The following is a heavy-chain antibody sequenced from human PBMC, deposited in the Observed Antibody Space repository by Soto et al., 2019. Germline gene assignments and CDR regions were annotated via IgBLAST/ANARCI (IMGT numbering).Heavy chain of an antibody. CDR1: GGSISSGGYY. CDR3: ARAVAGTMDYYYYGMDV. Sequence: SETLSLTCTVSGGSISSGGYYWSWIRQHPGKGLEWIGYIYYSGSTYYNPSLKSRVTISVDTSKNQFSLKLSSVTAADTAVYYCARAVAGTMDYYYYGMDVWGQGTTVTVSS. J-gene: IGHJ6*02. D-gene: IGHD6-19*01. CDR2: IYYSGST. V-gene: IGHV4-31*03.